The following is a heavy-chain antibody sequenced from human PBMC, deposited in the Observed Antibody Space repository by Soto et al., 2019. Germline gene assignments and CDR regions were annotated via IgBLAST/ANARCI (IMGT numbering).Heavy chain of an antibody. CDR3: AHMWAAAASGAFDI. D-gene: IGHD6-13*01. CDR1: GFSLSTSGVG. V-gene: IGHV2-5*01. CDR2: IYWNDDK. J-gene: IGHJ3*02. Sequence: QITLKESGPTLMKPTQTLTLTCTFSGFSLSTSGVGVGWIRQPPGKALEWLALIYWNDDKRYSPSLKSRLTITKDTSKNQVVLTMTNMDPVDTATYYCAHMWAAAASGAFDIWGQGTMVTVSS.